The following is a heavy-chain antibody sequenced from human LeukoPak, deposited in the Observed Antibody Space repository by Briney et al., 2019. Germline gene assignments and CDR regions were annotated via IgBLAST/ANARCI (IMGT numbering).Heavy chain of an antibody. Sequence: SVKVSCKVSGYTFTGYYMHWVRQAPGQGLEWMGRIIPILGIANYAQKFQGRVTITADKSTSTAYMELSSLRSEDTAVYYCARVDTAMAAVGNWGQGTLVTVSS. CDR3: ARVDTAMAAVGN. D-gene: IGHD5-18*01. CDR2: IIPILGIA. V-gene: IGHV1-69*04. J-gene: IGHJ4*02. CDR1: GYTFTGYY.